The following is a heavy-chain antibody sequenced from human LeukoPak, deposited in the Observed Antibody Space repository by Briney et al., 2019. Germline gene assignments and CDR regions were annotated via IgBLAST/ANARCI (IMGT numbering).Heavy chain of an antibody. Sequence: SGGSLRLSCAASGFTFTSFAMHWVRQAPGKGLEWVAVISHDGDSKYYADSVKGRFTISRDTSMNTLYLQMNILRPEDTAVYYCARSSPYGDYGLDYWGQGTLVTVSS. D-gene: IGHD4-17*01. J-gene: IGHJ4*02. CDR2: ISHDGDSK. CDR3: ARSSPYGDYGLDY. V-gene: IGHV3-30-3*01. CDR1: GFTFTSFA.